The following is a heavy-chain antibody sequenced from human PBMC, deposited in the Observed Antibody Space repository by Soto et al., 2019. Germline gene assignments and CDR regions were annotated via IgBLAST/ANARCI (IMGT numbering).Heavy chain of an antibody. Sequence: QVQLVQSGAEVKKPGSSVKVSCKASGGTFSSYAISWVRQAPGQGLEWMGGIIPIFGTANYAQKFKGRVTITADEPTSTAYMELSSLRSEDTAVYYCATPSVAWAVVGATMGYYYYGIDVWGQGTTVTVSS. CDR2: IIPIFGTA. V-gene: IGHV1-69*01. J-gene: IGHJ6*02. CDR3: ATPSVAWAVVGATMGYYYYGIDV. D-gene: IGHD1-26*01. CDR1: GGTFSSYA.